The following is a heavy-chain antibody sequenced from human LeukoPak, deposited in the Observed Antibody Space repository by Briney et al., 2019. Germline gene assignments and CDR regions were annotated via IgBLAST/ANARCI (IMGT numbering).Heavy chain of an antibody. CDR1: RFTFSSYG. D-gene: IGHD1/OR15-1a*01. CDR3: ARDPSANIRPLYYFDY. V-gene: IGHV3-33*01. CDR2: IWYDGSIK. J-gene: IGHJ4*02. Sequence: HPGRSLRLSCAASRFTFSSYGMHWVRQAPGKGLGWVAVIWYDGSIKYYADSVKGRFTISRDNFKKTLYMQMNSLRAEDTAVYYFARDPSANIRPLYYFDYWGQGTLVTVSS.